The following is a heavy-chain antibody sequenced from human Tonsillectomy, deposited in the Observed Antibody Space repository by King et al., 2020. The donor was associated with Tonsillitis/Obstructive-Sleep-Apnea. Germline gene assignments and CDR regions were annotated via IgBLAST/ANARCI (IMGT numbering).Heavy chain of an antibody. CDR3: GAALGTVTTYTDY. J-gene: IGHJ4*02. Sequence: QLQESGPGLVKPSETLSLTCTVSGGSISSSSFYWGWIRQPPGKGLEWIGSIYNSGSTYYNPSLKSRVTISVDTSSNQFSLKLGSVTAADTAVYYCGAALGTVTTYTDYWGQGTLATVSS. D-gene: IGHD4-17*01. CDR1: GGSISSSSFY. CDR2: IYNSGST. V-gene: IGHV4-39*01.